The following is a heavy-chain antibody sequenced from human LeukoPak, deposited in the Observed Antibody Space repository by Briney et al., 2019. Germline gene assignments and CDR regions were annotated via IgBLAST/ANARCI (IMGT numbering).Heavy chain of an antibody. CDR1: GGSISSYY. CDR2: IYYSGST. D-gene: IGHD3-22*01. V-gene: IGHV4-59*01. CDR3: ARDLSSHYYDAMNWEDAFDI. J-gene: IGHJ3*02. Sequence: SETLSLTCTVSGGSISSYYWSWIRQPPGKGLEWIGYIYYSGSTNYNPSLKSRVTISLDTSKNQFSLKLSSVTAADTAVYYCARDLSSHYYDAMNWEDAFDIWGQGTMVTVSS.